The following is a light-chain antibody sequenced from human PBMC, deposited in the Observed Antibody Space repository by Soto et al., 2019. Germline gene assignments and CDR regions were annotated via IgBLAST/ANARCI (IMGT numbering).Light chain of an antibody. J-gene: IGLJ1*01. V-gene: IGLV2-14*01. CDR2: EVN. Sequence: QSALTQPASVSGSPGQSITISCTGTSSDVGGYNYVSWYQQYPGKAPKLMIFEVNNRPSGVSNRFSGSKSGNTASLNISGLQAEDEADYYCSSYTSSSAYVFGTGTKLTVL. CDR1: SSDVGGYNY. CDR3: SSYTSSSAYV.